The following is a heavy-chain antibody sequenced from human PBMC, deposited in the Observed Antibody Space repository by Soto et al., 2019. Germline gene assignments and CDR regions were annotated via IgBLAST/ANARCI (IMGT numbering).Heavy chain of an antibody. V-gene: IGHV3-11*01. CDR1: GFSFSDHY. J-gene: IGHJ4*02. CDR2: ISSSGGTI. D-gene: IGHD3-10*01. CDR3: ARVVRGRWDFDN. Sequence: KPGGSLRLSCAASGFSFSDHYMSWIRQAPREGLEWLLYISSSGGTIYYADSIKGRFTVSRDNAKNSLYLQLNSLRAEDTAVYYCARVVRGRWDFDNWGQGALVTVSS.